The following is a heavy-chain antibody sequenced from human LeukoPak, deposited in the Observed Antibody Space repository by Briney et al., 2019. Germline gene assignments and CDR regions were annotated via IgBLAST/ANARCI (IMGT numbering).Heavy chain of an antibody. D-gene: IGHD3-22*01. CDR1: GFTFSNYA. CDR2: ISGSGGST. CDR3: ARGETYYYDSSGLPVDY. V-gene: IGHV3-23*01. Sequence: GGSLRLSCAASGFTFSNYAMSWVRQAPGKGLEWVSGISGSGGSTYYADSVKGRFTISRDNAKNSLYLQMNSLRAEDTAVYYCARGETYYYDSSGLPVDYWGQGTLVTVSS. J-gene: IGHJ4*02.